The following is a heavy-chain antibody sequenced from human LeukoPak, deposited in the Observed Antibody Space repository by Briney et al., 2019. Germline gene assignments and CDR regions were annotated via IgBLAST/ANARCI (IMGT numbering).Heavy chain of an antibody. D-gene: IGHD3-16*01. CDR2: INWNGGSP. J-gene: IGHJ6*03. CDR1: GFTFGDCG. Sequence: LTGGSLRLSCEASGFTFGDCGMSWVRQAPGKGLEWVSGINWNGGSPRYADSVKGRFTISRDNAKNSLYLQMNSLRAEDTALYHCARDLARGGPHARLNYYMDVWGKGTTVTVS. CDR3: ARDLARGGPHARLNYYMDV. V-gene: IGHV3-20*01.